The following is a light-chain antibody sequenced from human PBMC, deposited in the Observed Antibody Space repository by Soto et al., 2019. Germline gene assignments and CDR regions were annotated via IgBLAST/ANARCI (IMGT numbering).Light chain of an antibody. CDR2: GAS. CDR1: QSVSSS. CDR3: QQYHSWPS. J-gene: IGKJ3*01. Sequence: EIVMTQSPATLSVSPGETATLSCRASQSVSSSLAWYQQKPDQTPRLLIHGASTRLTGIPARFSGSGSGTEFTLTISSLQSEDFAIYYCQQYHSWPSFGPGTKVVIK. V-gene: IGKV3-15*01.